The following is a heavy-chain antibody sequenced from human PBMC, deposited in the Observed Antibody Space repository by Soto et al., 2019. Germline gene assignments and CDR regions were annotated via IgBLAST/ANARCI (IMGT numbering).Heavy chain of an antibody. CDR2: IIPILGIA. CDR1: GGTFSSYT. Sequence: GASVKVSCKASGGTFSSYTISWVRQAPGQGLEWMGRIIPILGIANYAQKFQGRVTITADKSTSTAYMELSSLRSEDTAVYYCARESMVLEPQYYFDYWGQGTLVTVSS. J-gene: IGHJ4*02. CDR3: ARESMVLEPQYYFDY. V-gene: IGHV1-69*04. D-gene: IGHD2-21*01.